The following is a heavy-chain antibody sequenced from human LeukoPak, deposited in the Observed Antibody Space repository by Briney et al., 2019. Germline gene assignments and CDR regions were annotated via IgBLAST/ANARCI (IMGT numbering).Heavy chain of an antibody. CDR3: ARRGWAVAGTWWFDP. J-gene: IGHJ5*02. CDR1: GYTFTSYY. Sequence: ASVKVSCKASGYTFTSYYMHWVRQAPGQGLEWMGIINPSGGGTSYAQKFQGRVTMTRDTSTSTVYMELSSLRSEDTAVYYCARRGWAVAGTWWFDPWGQGTLVTVSS. D-gene: IGHD6-19*01. V-gene: IGHV1-46*01. CDR2: INPSGGGT.